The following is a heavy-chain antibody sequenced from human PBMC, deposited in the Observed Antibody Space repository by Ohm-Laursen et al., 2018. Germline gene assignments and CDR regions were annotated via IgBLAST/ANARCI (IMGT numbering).Heavy chain of an antibody. D-gene: IGHD5-24*01. V-gene: IGHV4-34*01. J-gene: IGHJ3*02. CDR1: GGSISSYY. Sequence: SETLSLTCTVSGGSISSYYWSWIRQPPGKGLEWIGEINHSGRTNYNPSLKSRVIISVDTSKNRVSLRMSPVTAADTAVYYCARYSPVEMIIRGAFDIWGQGTMVTVSS. CDR3: ARYSPVEMIIRGAFDI. CDR2: INHSGRT.